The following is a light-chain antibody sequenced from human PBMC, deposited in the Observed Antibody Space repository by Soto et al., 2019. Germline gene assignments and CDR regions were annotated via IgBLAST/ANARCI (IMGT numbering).Light chain of an antibody. V-gene: IGKV3-15*01. J-gene: IGKJ4*01. Sequence: EIVMTQSPATMSVSPGERATLSCRASQSVSSNVAWYQQTPGQAPRLLIYGASTRATGIPARFSGSGSGTEFTLTISSLQSEDFAVYHCQQTYSDISFGGGTKV. CDR1: QSVSSN. CDR2: GAS. CDR3: QQTYSDIS.